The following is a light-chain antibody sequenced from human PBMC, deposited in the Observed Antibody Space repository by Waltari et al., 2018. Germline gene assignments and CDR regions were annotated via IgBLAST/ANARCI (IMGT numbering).Light chain of an antibody. J-gene: IGLJ3*02. CDR2: EVS. Sequence: QSALTQPASVSGSPGQSIPLPCTGTSRDVGGYHLVSWYQQHPGKAPKPIISEVSNRPSGVSDRFSGSKSGTTASLTISGLQAEDEADYHCCSYTSSSTWVFGGGTELTVL. CDR3: CSYTSSSTWV. CDR1: SRDVGGYHL. V-gene: IGLV2-14*01.